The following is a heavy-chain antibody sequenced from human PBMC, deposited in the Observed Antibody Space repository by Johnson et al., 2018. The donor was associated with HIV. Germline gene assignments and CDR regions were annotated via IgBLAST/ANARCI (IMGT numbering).Heavy chain of an antibody. CDR3: ALLRGAAGDDAFDL. CDR2: ISWNSGSI. J-gene: IGHJ3*01. D-gene: IGHD6-13*01. Sequence: VQLVESGGGLVQPGRSLRLSCAASGFTFDDYAMHWVRQAPGKGLEWVSGISWNSGSIGYADSVKGRFTISRDNAKNTLYLQMNSLRAEDTAVYYCALLRGAAGDDAFDLWGQGSMVTVSS. V-gene: IGHV3-9*01. CDR1: GFTFDDYA.